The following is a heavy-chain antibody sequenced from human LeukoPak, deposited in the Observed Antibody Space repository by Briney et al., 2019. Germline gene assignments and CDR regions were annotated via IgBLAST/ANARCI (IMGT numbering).Heavy chain of an antibody. CDR2: IYSGGST. V-gene: IGHV3-66*02. D-gene: IGHD3-3*01. CDR1: GFAASSNY. CDR3: ARDLRLTTIFGVVSN. Sequence: GGSLRLSCAASGFAASSNYMSWVREAPGKGLEWGSVIYSGGSTYYADSVKGRFTISRDNSMNTLYLQMNSLRAEDTAVYYCARDLRLTTIFGVVSNWGQGTLVTVSS. J-gene: IGHJ4*02.